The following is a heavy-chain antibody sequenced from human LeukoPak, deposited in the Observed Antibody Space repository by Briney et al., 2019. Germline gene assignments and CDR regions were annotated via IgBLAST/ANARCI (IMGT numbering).Heavy chain of an antibody. D-gene: IGHD6-13*01. V-gene: IGHV1-46*01. CDR2: INPSGGST. CDR3: AREGGMYSSSWYGGGESWFDP. Sequence: ASVKVSCKASGYTFTSYYMHWVRQAPGQGLEWMGIINPSGGSTSYAQKFQGRVTMARDTSTSTVYMELSSLRSEDTAAYYCAREGGMYSSSWYGGGESWFDPWGQGTLVTVSS. J-gene: IGHJ5*02. CDR1: GYTFTSYY.